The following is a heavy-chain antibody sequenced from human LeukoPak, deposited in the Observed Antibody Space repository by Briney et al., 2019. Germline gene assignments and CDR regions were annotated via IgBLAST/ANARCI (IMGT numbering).Heavy chain of an antibody. CDR3: VRGPRYYDDSGFHYGVFDI. Sequence: GGSLRLSCAASEVTVTTNYLSWVRQPPGKGLQWVSVIYPGGDIYYSDSVKGRFVISRDNSKNTLSLQMNSLTVDDTAVYYCVRGPRYYDDSGFHYGVFDIWGQGTVVTVSS. V-gene: IGHV3-53*03. D-gene: IGHD3-22*01. CDR1: EVTVTTNY. J-gene: IGHJ3*02. CDR2: IYPGGDI.